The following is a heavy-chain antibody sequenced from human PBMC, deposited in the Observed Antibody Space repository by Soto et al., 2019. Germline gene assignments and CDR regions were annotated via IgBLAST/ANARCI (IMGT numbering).Heavy chain of an antibody. D-gene: IGHD6-6*01. J-gene: IGHJ4*03. CDR2: IIPIFGTA. V-gene: IGHV1-69*12. CDR3: ARLQTGDGSSHLDF. CDR1: GGTFSSYA. Sequence: QVQLVQSGAEVKKPGSSVKVSCKASGGTFSSYAISWVRQAPGQGLEWMGGIIPIFGTAIYAQKFQGRVTITADESTSTAYRELGSVRSEDTAVYYCARLQTGDGSSHLDFWGQGTLVTVSS.